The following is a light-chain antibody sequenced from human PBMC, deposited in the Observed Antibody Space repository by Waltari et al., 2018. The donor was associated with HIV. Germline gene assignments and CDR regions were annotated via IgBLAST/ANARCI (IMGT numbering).Light chain of an antibody. CDR2: GNS. CDR3: QSYDSSLSGSEG. CDR1: SSHIGAGSD. V-gene: IGLV1-40*01. J-gene: IGLJ2*01. Sequence: QSVLTQPPSVSGAPGQRVTISCPGSSSHIGAGSDVHWYQQLPGTSPKLLIEGNSNRPEGVPDGCSGAKSGTAASLAITGLQAEDEADYYCQSYDSSLSGSEGLGGGTKLTVL.